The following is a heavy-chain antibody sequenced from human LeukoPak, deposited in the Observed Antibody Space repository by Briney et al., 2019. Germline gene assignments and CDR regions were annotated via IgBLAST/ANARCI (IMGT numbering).Heavy chain of an antibody. CDR3: ASGGYSYGDNWFDP. CDR2: ISSSSSYI. J-gene: IGHJ5*02. D-gene: IGHD5-18*01. CDR1: GFTFSSYS. V-gene: IGHV3-21*01. Sequence: GGSLRLSCAASGFTFSSYSMNWVRQAPGKGLEWVSSISSSSSYIYYADSVKGRFTISRDNAKNSLYLQMNSLRAEDTAVYYCASGGYSYGDNWFDPWGQGTLVTVSS.